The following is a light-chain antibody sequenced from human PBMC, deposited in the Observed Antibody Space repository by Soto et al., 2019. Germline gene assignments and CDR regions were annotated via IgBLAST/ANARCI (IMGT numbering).Light chain of an antibody. V-gene: IGKV3-15*01. CDR2: GAS. CDR1: QSVSNY. CDR3: QQYNNWPLT. J-gene: IGKJ4*01. Sequence: EIVMTQSPATLSVSPGESATLSCRASQSVSNYLAWYQQKPGQAPRLLIYGASDRATGIPARFSGSGSGTEFTLTISSLQSEDFAGYYCQQYNNWPLTFGGGTKVEIK.